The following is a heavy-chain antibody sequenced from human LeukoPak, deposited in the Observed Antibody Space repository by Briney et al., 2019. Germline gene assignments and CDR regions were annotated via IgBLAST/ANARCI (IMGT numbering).Heavy chain of an antibody. CDR2: IYYSGST. V-gene: IGHV4-31*03. J-gene: IGHJ3*02. D-gene: IGHD3/OR15-3a*01. CDR1: GGSISSGGYY. Sequence: SETLSLTCTVSGGSISSGGYYWSWIRQHPGKGLEWIVYIYYSGSTYYNPSLKSRVTISVDTSKNQFSLKLSSVTAADTAVYYCARAGLWPGDAFDIWGQGTMVTVSS. CDR3: ARAGLWPGDAFDI.